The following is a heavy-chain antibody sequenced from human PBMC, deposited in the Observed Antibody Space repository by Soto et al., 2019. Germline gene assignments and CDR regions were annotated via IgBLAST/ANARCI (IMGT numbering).Heavy chain of an antibody. V-gene: IGHV4-59*08. CDR1: GGSISSYY. CDR2: IYYSGST. Sequence: QVQLQESGPGLVKPSETLSLTCTVSGGSISSYYWSWIRQPPGKGLEWIGYIYYSGSTNYNPSLKSRVTISVDTSKNQFSLKLSSVTAADTAVYYCARFSGTLRRKDGTDYWGQGTLVTVSS. CDR3: ARFSGTLRRKDGTDY. J-gene: IGHJ4*02. D-gene: IGHD6-13*01.